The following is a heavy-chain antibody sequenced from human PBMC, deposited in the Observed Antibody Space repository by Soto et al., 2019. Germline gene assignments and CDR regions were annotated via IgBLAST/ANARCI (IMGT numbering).Heavy chain of an antibody. J-gene: IGHJ4*02. CDR1: GFSFDRHG. D-gene: IGHD3-3*01. CDR2: ISYDGSNK. V-gene: IGHV3-30*18. CDR3: AKDMRHDFWSGYYLGY. Sequence: GGSVKIGSAASGFSFDRHGMQWGSQAPGKGLEWVAVISYDGSNKYYADSVKGRFTISRDNSKNTLYLQMNSLRAEDTAVYYCAKDMRHDFWSGYYLGYWGLGT.